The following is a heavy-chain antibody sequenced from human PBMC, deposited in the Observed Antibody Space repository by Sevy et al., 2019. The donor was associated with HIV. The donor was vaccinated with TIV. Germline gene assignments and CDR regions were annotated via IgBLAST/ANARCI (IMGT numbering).Heavy chain of an antibody. CDR3: AGAFGGVIAYYYYDGMDV. D-gene: IGHD3-16*02. V-gene: IGHV1-2*02. J-gene: IGHJ6*02. CDR2: INPNSGGT. Sequence: ASVMVSCKASGYTFTGYYMHWVRQAPGQGREWMGWINPNSGGTNYAQKFQGRVTMTRDTSISTAYMELSRLRSDDTAVYYCAGAFGGVIAYYYYDGMDVWGQGTTVTVSS. CDR1: GYTFTGYY.